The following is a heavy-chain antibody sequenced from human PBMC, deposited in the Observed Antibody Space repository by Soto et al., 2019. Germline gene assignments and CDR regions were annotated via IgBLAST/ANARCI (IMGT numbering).Heavy chain of an antibody. CDR3: ARVGRIDDYGDYMNAFDI. Sequence: PGESLKISCKGSGYSFTSYWIGWVRQMPGKGLEWMGIIYPGDSDTRYSPSFQGQVTISADKSISTAYLQWSSLKASDTAMYYCARVGRIDDYGDYMNAFDIWGQGTMVTVSS. V-gene: IGHV5-51*01. J-gene: IGHJ3*02. CDR2: IYPGDSDT. D-gene: IGHD4-17*01. CDR1: GYSFTSYW.